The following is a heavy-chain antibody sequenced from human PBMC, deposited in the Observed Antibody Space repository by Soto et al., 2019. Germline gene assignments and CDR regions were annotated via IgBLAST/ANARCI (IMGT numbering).Heavy chain of an antibody. CDR3: ARAFGETPYYYYGMDV. V-gene: IGHV3-33*01. Sequence: QVQLVESGGGVVQPGRSLRLSCAASGFTFSSYGMHWVRQAPGKGLEWVAVIWYDGSKKYDADSVKGRFTISRDNSKNTLYLPMNSLRAEDTAVYYCARAFGETPYYYYGMDVWGQGTTVTVSS. CDR1: GFTFSSYG. D-gene: IGHD3-10*01. J-gene: IGHJ6*02. CDR2: IWYDGSKK.